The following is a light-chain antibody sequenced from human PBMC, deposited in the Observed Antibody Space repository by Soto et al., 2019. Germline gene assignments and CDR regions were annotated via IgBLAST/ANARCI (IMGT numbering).Light chain of an antibody. J-gene: IGKJ2*01. CDR2: GAS. Sequence: EIMMTQSPATLSVSPGERATLSCRASQSVSSNLACYQQKPGQAPRLLIYGASTRATGLPPRFSGSGYGTEFTLTISSLQSEDFAVYYCQQYNNWPPGKYTFGQGTQLEIK. CDR1: QSVSSN. CDR3: QQYNNWPPGKYT. V-gene: IGKV3-15*01.